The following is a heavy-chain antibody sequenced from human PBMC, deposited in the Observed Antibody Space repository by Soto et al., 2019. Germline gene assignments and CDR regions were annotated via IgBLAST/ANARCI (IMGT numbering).Heavy chain of an antibody. CDR3: AKDIGYWFDP. CDR2: ISGSDVST. Sequence: EVQLLESGGGLVQPGGSLRLSCAASGFTFSSYAMSWVRQAPGKGLEWVSGISGSDVSTYYADSVKGRFTISRDNFKNPLYLQMNSLSAQDTAVYYCAKDIGYWFDPWGQGTLVTVSS. D-gene: IGHD6-13*01. CDR1: GFTFSSYA. V-gene: IGHV3-23*01. J-gene: IGHJ5*02.